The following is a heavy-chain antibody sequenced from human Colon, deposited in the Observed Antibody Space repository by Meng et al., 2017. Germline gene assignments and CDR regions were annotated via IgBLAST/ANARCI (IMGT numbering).Heavy chain of an antibody. CDR2: IFHAGNT. CDR3: AREWQATMTGGDA. CDR1: CGSITNENW. J-gene: IGHJ5*02. Sequence: QVQRPGSVPGLVKPSGSLYLTCAVSCGSITNENWWIWVRQPPWKGLEWIGEIFHAGNTNYNPSLKSRVTSARDKAKNQGALTRTAVTAADTAGEDWAREWQATMTGGDAGGQGTLGT. V-gene: IGHV4-4*02. D-gene: IGHD5-12*01.